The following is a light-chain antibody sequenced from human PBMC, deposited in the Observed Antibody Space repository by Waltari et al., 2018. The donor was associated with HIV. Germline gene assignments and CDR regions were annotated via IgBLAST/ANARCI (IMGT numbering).Light chain of an antibody. Sequence: TQPPSISGTPEQKVTISCSGGMSDCGLNPVSWYHHVPGAAPRVGAFNNNQRPSGVPQRFSASKSGTSASLVISGLQSDDEGDYYCAAWDDSVNGLFGGGTKVTVL. V-gene: IGLV1-44*01. CDR2: NNN. CDR1: MSDCGLNP. J-gene: IGLJ3*02. CDR3: AAWDDSVNGL.